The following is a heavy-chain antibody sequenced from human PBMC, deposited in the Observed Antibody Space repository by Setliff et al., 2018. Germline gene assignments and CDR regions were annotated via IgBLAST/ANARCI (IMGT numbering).Heavy chain of an antibody. V-gene: IGHV1-18*01. Sequence: ASVKVSCKTSGYTFTNYGITWVRQAPGQGLEWMGWINNYSFKTNYPQKFLDRVTVTTDTSATTAYMELKNLRPDDTAVYYCARINFYVSSGYYYAPDFWGQGTLVTVSS. CDR3: ARINFYVSSGYYYAPDF. CDR2: INNYSFKT. D-gene: IGHD3-22*01. CDR1: GYTFTNYG. J-gene: IGHJ4*02.